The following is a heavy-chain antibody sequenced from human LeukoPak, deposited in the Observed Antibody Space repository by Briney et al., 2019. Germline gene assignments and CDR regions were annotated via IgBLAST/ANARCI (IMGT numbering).Heavy chain of an antibody. CDR1: GFTFSSFE. V-gene: IGHV3-48*03. CDR2: ISSSGSTI. D-gene: IGHD3-22*01. CDR3: ARDAEVGYFDSSNFYDY. J-gene: IGHJ4*02. Sequence: GGSLRLSCAASGFTFSSFEMNWVRQAPGKGLEWVSYISSSGSTIYYADSVKGRFTISRDNAKNPLYLQMNSLRAEDTAVYYCARDAEVGYFDSSNFYDYWGQGTLVTVSS.